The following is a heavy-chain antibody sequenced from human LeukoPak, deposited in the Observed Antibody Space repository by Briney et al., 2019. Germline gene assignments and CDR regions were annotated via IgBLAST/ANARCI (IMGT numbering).Heavy chain of an antibody. Sequence: GGSLRLSCAASGFTFSDYYMSWIRQAPGKGLEWVSYISSSGSTIYYADSVKGRFTISRDNAKNSLYLQMNSLRAEDTAVYYCARGFEVGCSYGQPIDYWGQGTLVTVSS. D-gene: IGHD5-18*01. V-gene: IGHV3-11*01. J-gene: IGHJ4*02. CDR2: ISSSGSTI. CDR1: GFTFSDYY. CDR3: ARGFEVGCSYGQPIDY.